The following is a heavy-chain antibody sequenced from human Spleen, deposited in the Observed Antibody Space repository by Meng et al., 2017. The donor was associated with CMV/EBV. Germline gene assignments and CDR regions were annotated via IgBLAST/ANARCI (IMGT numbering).Heavy chain of an antibody. J-gene: IGHJ4*02. D-gene: IGHD6-19*01. Sequence: SGFTFSRNGMHWVRQAPGKGLEWVALIWYDGSNEYYAESVKGRFTISRDNSKNTLYLQMNSLRAEDTAIYYCSRDKSGLAVGGLDNWGQGTLVTVSS. CDR1: GFTFSRNG. V-gene: IGHV3-33*01. CDR3: SRDKSGLAVGGLDN. CDR2: IWYDGSNE.